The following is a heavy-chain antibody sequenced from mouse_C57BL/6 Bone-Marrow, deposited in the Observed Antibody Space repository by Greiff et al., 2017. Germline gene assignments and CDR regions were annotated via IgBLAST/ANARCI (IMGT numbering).Heavy chain of an antibody. J-gene: IGHJ4*01. CDR2: IYPSDSET. V-gene: IGHV1-61*01. CDR3: ARRDVRGDYYAMDY. Sequence: VQLQQPGAEQVRPGSSVKLSCKASGYTFASYWMDWVKQRPGQGLEWIGNIYPSDSETHYNQKFKDKATLTVDKSSSTAYMQLSSLTSEDSAVYYCARRDVRGDYYAMDYWGQGTSVTVSS. CDR1: GYTFASYW.